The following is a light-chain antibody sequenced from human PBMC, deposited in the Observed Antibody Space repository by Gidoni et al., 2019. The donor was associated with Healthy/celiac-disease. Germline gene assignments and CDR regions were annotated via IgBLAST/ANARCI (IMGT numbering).Light chain of an antibody. V-gene: IGLV3-1*01. Sequence: SYELTQPPSVSVSPGQTASITCSGDKLGDKYACWYQQKPGQSPVLVISQDSKRPSGIPERFSGSNSGNTATLTLSGTQAMDEADYYCQAWDSSTSVFGTGTKVTVL. J-gene: IGLJ1*01. CDR1: KLGDKY. CDR2: QDS. CDR3: QAWDSSTSV.